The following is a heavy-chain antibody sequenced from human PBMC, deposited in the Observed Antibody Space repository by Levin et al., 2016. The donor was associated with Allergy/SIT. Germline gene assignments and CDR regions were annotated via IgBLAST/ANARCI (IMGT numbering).Heavy chain of an antibody. J-gene: IGHJ4*02. Sequence: ASVKVSCKASGYTFTSYAMHWVRQAPGQRLEWMGWINAGNGNTNYAQKLQGRVTMTTDTSTSTAYMELRSLRSDDTAVYYCARGRTRGTPTSWGQGTLVTVSS. CDR1: GYTFTSYA. D-gene: IGHD1-1*01. CDR2: INAGNGNT. V-gene: IGHV1-3*01. CDR3: ARGRTRGTPTS.